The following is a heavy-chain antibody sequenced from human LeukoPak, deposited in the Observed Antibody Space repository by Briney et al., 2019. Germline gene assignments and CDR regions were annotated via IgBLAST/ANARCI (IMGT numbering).Heavy chain of an antibody. CDR2: IIQDGSEK. J-gene: IGHJ4*02. Sequence: GGSLRLSCAASGFTFSSYWMSWVRQAPGKGLEWVANIIQDGSEKYYVDSVKGRFTISRDNAKNSLYLQMKSLRAEDTAVYYCASSSGRSSYWGQGTLVTVSS. CDR3: ASSSGRSSY. D-gene: IGHD1-26*01. V-gene: IGHV3-7*01. CDR1: GFTFSSYW.